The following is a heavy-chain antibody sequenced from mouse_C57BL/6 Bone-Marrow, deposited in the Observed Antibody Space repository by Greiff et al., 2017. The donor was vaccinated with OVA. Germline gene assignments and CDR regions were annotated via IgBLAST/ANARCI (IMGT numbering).Heavy chain of an antibody. J-gene: IGHJ2*01. Sequence: QVQLQQPGAELVMPGASVKLSCKASGYTFTSYWMPWVQQRPGQGLEWIGEIDPSDSYTNYNQKFKGKSTLTVDKSSSTAYMQLSSLTSEDSAVYDCARRQDGYDVDYFDYWGQGTTLTVSS. CDR2: IDPSDSYT. D-gene: IGHD2-2*01. CDR3: ARRQDGYDVDYFDY. CDR1: GYTFTSYW. V-gene: IGHV1-69*01.